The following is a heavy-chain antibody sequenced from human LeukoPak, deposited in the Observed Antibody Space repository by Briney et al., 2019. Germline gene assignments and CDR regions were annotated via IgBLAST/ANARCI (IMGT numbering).Heavy chain of an antibody. J-gene: IGHJ6*03. CDR2: MSGSGYYT. V-gene: IGHV3-23*01. Sequence: GGSLRLSCAASGFAFSNFAMSWVRQAPGKGLEWVSAMSGSGYYTYYVESVKGRFTISRDNSKNTLYLHMNSLRADDTAVYYCAKMEGQRLFDYCMDVWGRGTTVTVSS. CDR1: GFAFSNFA. D-gene: IGHD3-3*01. CDR3: AKMEGQRLFDYCMDV.